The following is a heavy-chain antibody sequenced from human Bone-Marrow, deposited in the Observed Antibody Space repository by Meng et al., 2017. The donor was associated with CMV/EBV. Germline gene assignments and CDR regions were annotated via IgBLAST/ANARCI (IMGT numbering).Heavy chain of an antibody. D-gene: IGHD3-9*01. Sequence: GSLRLSCTVSGGSISSSSYYWGWIRQPPGKGLEWIGSIYYSGSTNYNPSLKSRVTISVDTSKNQFSLKLSSVTAADTAVYYCARGYDILTSLWGQGTLVTVSS. V-gene: IGHV4-39*07. CDR3: ARGYDILTSL. CDR2: IYYSGST. CDR1: GGSISSSSYY. J-gene: IGHJ1*01.